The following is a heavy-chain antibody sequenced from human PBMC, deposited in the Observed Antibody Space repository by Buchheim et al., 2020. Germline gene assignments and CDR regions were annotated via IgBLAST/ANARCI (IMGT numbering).Heavy chain of an antibody. V-gene: IGHV3-48*03. D-gene: IGHD6-6*01. CDR3: AREGSSYFDY. J-gene: IGHJ4*02. CDR2: SSTSGSAV. CDR1: GFTFSTYE. Sequence: EVQLVESGGGLVQTGGSLRLSCAASGFTFSTYEMIWVRQAPGKGLEWVSYSSTSGSAVHYADSVKGRFTISRDNAKNSLYLQMNSLRAEDTAVYYCAREGSSYFDYWGQGTL.